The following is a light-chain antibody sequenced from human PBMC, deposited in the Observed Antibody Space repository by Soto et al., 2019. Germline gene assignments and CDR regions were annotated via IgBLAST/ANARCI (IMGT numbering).Light chain of an antibody. CDR3: SSYTRRSSVV. J-gene: IGLJ3*02. Sequence: QSALTQPASVSGSPGQSITISCTGTSSDIGGYNYVSWHQQHPGKAPKLMIYDVSNRPSGVSNRFSGSKSGNTASLTISGLQAEDEADYYCSSYTRRSSVVFGGGTKLTVL. CDR1: SSDIGGYNY. V-gene: IGLV2-14*01. CDR2: DVS.